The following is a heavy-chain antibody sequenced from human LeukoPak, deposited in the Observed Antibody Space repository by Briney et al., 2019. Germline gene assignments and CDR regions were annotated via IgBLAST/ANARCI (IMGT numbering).Heavy chain of an antibody. CDR3: ARRRYSSGWYPFFDY. J-gene: IGHJ4*02. CDR2: INHSGST. CDR1: GGSFSGYY. V-gene: IGHV4-34*01. D-gene: IGHD6-19*01. Sequence: TSETLSLTCAVYGGSFSGYYWSWIRQPPGKGLEWIGEINHSGSTTSNPSLKSRVTISVDTSKNQFSLKLSSVTAADTAVYYCARRRYSSGWYPFFDYWGQGTLVTVSS.